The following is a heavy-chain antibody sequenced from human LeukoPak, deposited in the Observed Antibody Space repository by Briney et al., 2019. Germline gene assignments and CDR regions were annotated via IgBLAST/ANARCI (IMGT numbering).Heavy chain of an antibody. CDR3: ARGGNDYGDSVFDY. Sequence: GASVKVSCKASGYTFTGYYMHWVRQAPGQGLEWMGIINPSGGSTSYAQKSQGRVTMTRDMSTSTVYMELSSLRSEDTAVYYCARGGNDYGDSVFDYWGQGTLVTVSS. J-gene: IGHJ4*02. V-gene: IGHV1-46*01. D-gene: IGHD4-17*01. CDR2: INPSGGST. CDR1: GYTFTGYY.